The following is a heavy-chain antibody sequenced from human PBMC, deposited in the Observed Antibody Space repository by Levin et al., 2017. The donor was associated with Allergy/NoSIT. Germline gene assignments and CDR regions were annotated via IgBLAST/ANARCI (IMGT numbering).Heavy chain of an antibody. CDR1: GYNFTTYW. CDR2: IYPGDSDT. Sequence: GESLKISCKASGYNFTTYWIGWVRQMPGRGLEWMGIIYPGDSDTRYSPSFQGQVTISADKSITTAYLQWSSLTASDTGIYYCGRNVGQWVVNDAFHIWGQGTLITVSS. V-gene: IGHV5-51*01. D-gene: IGHD6-19*01. CDR3: GRNVGQWVVNDAFHI. J-gene: IGHJ3*02.